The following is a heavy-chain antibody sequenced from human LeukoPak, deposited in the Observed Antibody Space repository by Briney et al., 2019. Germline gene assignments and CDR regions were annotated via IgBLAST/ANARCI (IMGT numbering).Heavy chain of an antibody. CDR2: IYYSGST. Sequence: SETLSLTCTVSSGSFRTYYWSWIRQPPGKGLEWIGYIYYSGSTNYNPSLKSRVTISVDTSKNQFSLKLSSVTAADTAVYYCARHRYITSSSYFDYWGQGTLVTVSS. D-gene: IGHD6-6*01. CDR3: ARHRYITSSSYFDY. CDR1: SGSFRTYY. V-gene: IGHV4-59*01. J-gene: IGHJ4*02.